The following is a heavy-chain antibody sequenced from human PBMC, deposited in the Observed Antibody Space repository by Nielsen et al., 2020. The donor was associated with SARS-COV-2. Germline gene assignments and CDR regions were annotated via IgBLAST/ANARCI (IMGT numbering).Heavy chain of an antibody. J-gene: IGHJ4*02. CDR2: INPNSGGT. CDR3: ARDRIVVVPAAKVDFDY. D-gene: IGHD2-2*01. V-gene: IGHV1-2*06. Sequence: ASVKVSCNASGYTFTGYYMHWVRQAPGQGLEWMGRINPNSGGTNYAQKFQGRVTMTRDTSISTAYMELSRLRSDDTAVYYCARDRIVVVPAAKVDFDYWGQGTLVTVSS. CDR1: GYTFTGYY.